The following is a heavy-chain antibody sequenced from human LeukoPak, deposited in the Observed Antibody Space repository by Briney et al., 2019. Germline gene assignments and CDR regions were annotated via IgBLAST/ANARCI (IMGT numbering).Heavy chain of an antibody. V-gene: IGHV3-23*01. CDR3: AKYDYGGNPNEYYFDY. D-gene: IGHD4-23*01. Sequence: GGSLRLSCAASGFTFSSYAMSWVRQTPGKGLEWVSTISDNGDSTYYADSVKGRFAISRDNSKNTLYLQMNSLRAEDTAVYYCAKYDYGGNPNEYYFDYWGQGTLVTVSS. CDR1: GFTFSSYA. J-gene: IGHJ4*02. CDR2: ISDNGDST.